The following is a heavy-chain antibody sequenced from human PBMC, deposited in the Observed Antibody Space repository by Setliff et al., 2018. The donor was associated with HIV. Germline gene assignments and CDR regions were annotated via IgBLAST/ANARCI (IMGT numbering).Heavy chain of an antibody. CDR1: GGSVSGHY. CDR2: ITPSGAT. J-gene: IGHJ2*01. CDR3: ARDVGLCGVDCWPYFYFDL. V-gene: IGHV4-34*01. Sequence: PSETLSLTCAVYGGSVSGHYWGWFRQPPGKGLEWIGEITPSGATNYLPSLKSRVTMSLDTSKNQFSLKLSSMTAADTAVYYCARDVGLCGVDCWPYFYFDLWGRGNQVTVSS. D-gene: IGHD2-21*02.